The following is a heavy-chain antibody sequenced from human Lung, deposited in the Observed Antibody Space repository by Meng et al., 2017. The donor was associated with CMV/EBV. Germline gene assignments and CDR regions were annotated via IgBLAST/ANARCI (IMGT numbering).Heavy chain of an antibody. D-gene: IGHD2-2*01. CDR3: ARDERPYGTSTGCYKPWFDP. CDR1: AFTFSNYW. CDR2: IGAGGCST. J-gene: IGHJ5*01. Sequence: SCAGSAFTFSNYWMSWVRRAPGRGLEWVAGIGAGGCSTYYADSVKGQFTVSRDNSKSTLYLQMSSLKAADTAVYYCARDERPYGTSTGCYKPWFDPGXQGTXVT. V-gene: IGHV3-23*01.